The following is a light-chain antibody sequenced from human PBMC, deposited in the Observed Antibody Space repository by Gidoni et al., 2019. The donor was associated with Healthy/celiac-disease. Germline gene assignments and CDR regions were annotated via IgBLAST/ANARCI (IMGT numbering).Light chain of an antibody. CDR1: QSVLYSSNNKNY. J-gene: IGKJ5*01. V-gene: IGKV4-1*01. CDR3: QQYYSTPPIT. CDR2: WAS. Sequence: DIVMTQSPDSLAVSLGERATINCKSSQSVLYSSNNKNYLAWYQQKPGQPPKLLIYWASTRESGVPDRFSGSGSGTDFTLTISSLQAEEVAVYYCQQYYSTPPITFGQXTRLEIK.